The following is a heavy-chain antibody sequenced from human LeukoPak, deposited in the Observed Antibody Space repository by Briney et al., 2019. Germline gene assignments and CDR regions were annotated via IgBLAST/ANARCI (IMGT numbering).Heavy chain of an antibody. CDR3: APATPGTVGKYYFDY. CDR2: INPNSGGT. Sequence: GASVKVSCKASGYTFTGYYMHWVRQAPGQGLEWMGWINPNSGGTNYAQKFQGRVTMTRDTSISTAYMELSRLSSDDTAVYYCAPATPGTVGKYYFDYWGQGTLVTVSS. V-gene: IGHV1-2*02. D-gene: IGHD6-13*01. CDR1: GYTFTGYY. J-gene: IGHJ4*02.